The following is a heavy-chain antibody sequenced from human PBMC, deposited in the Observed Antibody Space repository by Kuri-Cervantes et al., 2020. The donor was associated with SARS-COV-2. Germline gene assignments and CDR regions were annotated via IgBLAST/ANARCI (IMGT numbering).Heavy chain of an antibody. CDR3: ASLTQLLWSGPLPDYYGMEV. Sequence: ASVKVSCKASGYTFTSYAMHWVRQAPGQRLEWMGWINAGNGNTKYSQKFQGRVTITRDTSASTAYMELSSLRSEDTAVYYCASLTQLLWSGPLPDYYGMEVWGQGTTVTVSS. CDR1: GYTFTSYA. J-gene: IGHJ6*02. V-gene: IGHV1-3*01. D-gene: IGHD3-3*01. CDR2: INAGNGNT.